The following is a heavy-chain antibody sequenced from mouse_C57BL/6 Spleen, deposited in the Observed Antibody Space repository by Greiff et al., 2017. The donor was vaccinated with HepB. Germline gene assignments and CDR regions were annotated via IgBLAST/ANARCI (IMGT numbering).Heavy chain of an antibody. V-gene: IGHV1-52*01. CDR3: ARHDYAYFDY. Sequence: QVQLKQSGAELVRPGSSVKLSCNASGYTFTSYWMHWVKQRPIQGLEWIGNIDPSDSETHYNQKFKDKATLTVDKSSSTAYMQLSSLTSEDSAVYYCARHDYAYFDYWGQGTTLTVSS. CDR2: IDPSDSET. CDR1: GYTFTSYW. D-gene: IGHD2-4*01. J-gene: IGHJ2*01.